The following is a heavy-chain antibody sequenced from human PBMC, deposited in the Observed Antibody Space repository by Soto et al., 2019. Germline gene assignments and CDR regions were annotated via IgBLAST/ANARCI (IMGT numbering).Heavy chain of an antibody. D-gene: IGHD2-2*01. Sequence: EEQLLESGGGLVRPGGSLRLSCAASAFTFRSYAMSWVRQAPGKGLEWVSAITASADTTYYADSVKGRFTISRDNSKNTLYLRMNGLRAEDTAVYYCAKFRPLRDCTSTTCLGAFDIWGQGTMVTVS. V-gene: IGHV3-23*01. CDR2: ITASADTT. CDR3: AKFRPLRDCTSTTCLGAFDI. CDR1: AFTFRSYA. J-gene: IGHJ3*02.